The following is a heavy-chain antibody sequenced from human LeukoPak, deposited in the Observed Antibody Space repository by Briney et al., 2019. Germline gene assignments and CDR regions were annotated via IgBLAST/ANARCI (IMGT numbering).Heavy chain of an antibody. D-gene: IGHD3-10*02. CDR3: AELGITMIGGV. J-gene: IGHJ6*04. V-gene: IGHV3-74*01. CDR2: IKGDGSST. CDR1: GFTFSSYW. Sequence: GGSLRLSCAASGFTFSSYWMHWVRQAPGKGLVWVSRIKGDGSSTSYADSVKGRFTISRDNAKNSLYLQMNSLRAEDTAVYYCAELGITMIGGVWGKGTTVTISS.